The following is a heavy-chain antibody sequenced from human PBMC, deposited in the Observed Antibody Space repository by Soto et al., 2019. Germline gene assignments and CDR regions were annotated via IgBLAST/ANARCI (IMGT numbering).Heavy chain of an antibody. V-gene: IGHV3-7*02. CDR2: IKSDGSEK. J-gene: IGHJ4*02. Sequence: EVQLVESGGGLVQPGGSLRLSCVASGFTFSDYCMTWVRQAPGKGLEWVANIKSDGSEKNYVDSVKGRFTISRDNANNSLFLQMDCLRVEDTGIYYFARGRAVAVWGQGTLVIVSS. D-gene: IGHD6-19*01. CDR3: ARGRAVAV. CDR1: GFTFSDYC.